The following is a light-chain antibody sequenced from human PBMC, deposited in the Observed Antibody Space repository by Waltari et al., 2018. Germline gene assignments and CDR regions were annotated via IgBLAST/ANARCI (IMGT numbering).Light chain of an antibody. J-gene: IGLJ3*02. Sequence: QLVLTQSPSASASLGASVKLTCTLSRWHSTNVIAWLQKRPEKGPRYLMKVNSDGSHNKGDEIPDRFSGSSSGAERYLTISSLQSEDEADYYCQTGGHGTWVFGGGTKLTVL. V-gene: IGLV4-69*01. CDR3: QTGGHGTWV. CDR1: RWHSTNV. CDR2: VNSDGSH.